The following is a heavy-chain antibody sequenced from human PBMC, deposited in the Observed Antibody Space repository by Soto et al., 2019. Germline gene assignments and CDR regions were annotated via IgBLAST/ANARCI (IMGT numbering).Heavy chain of an antibody. J-gene: IGHJ6*02. CDR2: ISYDGSNK. CDR3: ARDLESRDYFYGMDV. V-gene: IGHV3-30-3*01. Sequence: PGGSLRLSCAASGFAFSSYAMHWVRQAPGKGLEWVAVISYDGSNKYYADSVKGRFTISRDNSKNTLYLQMNSLRAEDTAVYYCARDLESRDYFYGMDVWGQGTTVTVSS. CDR1: GFAFSSYA. D-gene: IGHD1-1*01.